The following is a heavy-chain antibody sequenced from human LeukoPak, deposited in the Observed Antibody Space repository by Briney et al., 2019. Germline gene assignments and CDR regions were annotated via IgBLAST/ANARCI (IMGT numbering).Heavy chain of an antibody. V-gene: IGHV4-59*08. CDR2: IYYSGST. D-gene: IGHD3-10*01. Sequence: SETLSLTCTVSGGSISSYYWSWIRQPPGKGLEWIGYIYYSGSTNYNPSLRSRVTISVDASKNQFSLNLSSVTAADTAVYYCARLSYGSGSHYNFYFDFWGQGTLVTVSA. CDR1: GGSISSYY. J-gene: IGHJ4*02. CDR3: ARLSYGSGSHYNFYFDF.